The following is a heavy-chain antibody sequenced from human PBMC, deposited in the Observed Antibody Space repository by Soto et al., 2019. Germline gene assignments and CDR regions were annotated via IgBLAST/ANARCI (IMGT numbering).Heavy chain of an antibody. CDR1: GAPITTTKW. CDR2: LSRGDER. CDR3: ATQTISYTWGV. Sequence: QVQLQDSGPGLVKPSETLSLTCTVSGAPITTTKWWAWVRLPPGKGLEWIGELSRGDERSSNPSLEGRFTMSLDKSNNHFSLKLTSVTAADTAIYYCATQTISYTWGVWGRGTSVTVSS. V-gene: IGHV4-4*02. D-gene: IGHD3-16*01. J-gene: IGHJ6*02.